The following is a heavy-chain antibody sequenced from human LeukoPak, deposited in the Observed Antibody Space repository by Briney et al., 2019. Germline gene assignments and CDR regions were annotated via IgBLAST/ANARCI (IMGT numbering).Heavy chain of an antibody. CDR1: GFTFSSYA. V-gene: IGHV3-23*01. Sequence: GGSQRLSCAASGFTFSSYAMSWVRQAPGKGLEWVSAISGSGGSTYYADSVKGRFTISRDNSKNTLYLQMNSLRAEDTAVYYCAKEGRSSHFYYGMDVWGQGTTVTVSS. CDR3: AKEGRSSHFYYGMDV. J-gene: IGHJ6*02. CDR2: ISGSGGST. D-gene: IGHD3-16*02.